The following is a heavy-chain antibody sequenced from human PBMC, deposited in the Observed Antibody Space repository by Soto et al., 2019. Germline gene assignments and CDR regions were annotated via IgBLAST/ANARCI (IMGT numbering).Heavy chain of an antibody. Sequence: SETLSLTCTVSGGSISSGGYYWSWIRQHPGKGLEWIGYIYYSGSTYYNPSLKSRVTISVDTSKNQFSLKLSSVTAADTAVYYCARGPDDNWFDPWGQGTLVTVSS. CDR2: IYYSGST. V-gene: IGHV4-31*03. CDR1: GGSISSGGYY. J-gene: IGHJ5*02. CDR3: ARGPDDNWFDP.